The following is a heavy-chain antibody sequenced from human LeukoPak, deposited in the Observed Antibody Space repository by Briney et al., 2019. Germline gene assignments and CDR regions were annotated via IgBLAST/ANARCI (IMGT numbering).Heavy chain of an antibody. CDR1: GGTFSSYA. CDR3: ARDLDYDFWSGRNDY. Sequence: APVKVSCKASGGTFSSYAISWVRQAPGQGLEWMGRIIPILGMANYAQKFQGRVTITADKSTSTAYMELSSLRSEDTAVYYCARDLDYDFWSGRNDYWGQGTLVTVSS. J-gene: IGHJ4*02. CDR2: IIPILGMA. V-gene: IGHV1-69*04. D-gene: IGHD3-3*01.